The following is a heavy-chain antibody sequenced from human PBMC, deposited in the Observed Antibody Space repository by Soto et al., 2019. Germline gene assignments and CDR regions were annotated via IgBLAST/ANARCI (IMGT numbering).Heavy chain of an antibody. J-gene: IGHJ6*02. V-gene: IGHV3-49*04. CDR2: IRSKAYGGTT. CDR3: TVDSSGYYFTYYYYYGMDV. D-gene: IGHD3-22*01. Sequence: GGSLSLSCTASGFTFGDYAMSWVRQAPGKGLEWVGFIRSKAYGGTTEYAASVKGRFTISRDDSKSIAYLQMNSLKTEDTAVYYCTVDSSGYYFTYYYYYGMDVWGQGTTVTVSS. CDR1: GFTFGDYA.